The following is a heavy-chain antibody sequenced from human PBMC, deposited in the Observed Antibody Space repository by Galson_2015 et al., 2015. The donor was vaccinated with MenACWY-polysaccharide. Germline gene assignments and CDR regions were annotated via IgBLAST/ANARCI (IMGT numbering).Heavy chain of an antibody. V-gene: IGHV1-8*01. Sequence: SVKVSCKASGYTFTSYDINWVRQATGQGLEWMGWMNPNSGNTGYAQKFQGRVTMTRNTSISTAYMELSSLRSEDTAVYYCARGIRRTVYWFDPWGQGTLVTVPS. D-gene: IGHD4-11*01. CDR1: GYTFTSYD. J-gene: IGHJ5*02. CDR3: ARGIRRTVYWFDP. CDR2: MNPNSGNT.